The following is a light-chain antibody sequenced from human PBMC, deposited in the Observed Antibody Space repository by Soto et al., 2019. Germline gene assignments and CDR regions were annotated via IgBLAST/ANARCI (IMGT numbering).Light chain of an antibody. CDR2: GAS. CDR1: QTVSSRY. Sequence: EIVLTQSPGTPPSSEGERATLSCRASQTVSSRYLAWYQQKPGQAPRLLIYGASNRATGIPDRFSGSGSGTDFTLTISRLEPEEFAVDDCQQYGSSGTVGQGTKVEIK. V-gene: IGKV3-20*01. CDR3: QQYGSSGT. J-gene: IGKJ1*01.